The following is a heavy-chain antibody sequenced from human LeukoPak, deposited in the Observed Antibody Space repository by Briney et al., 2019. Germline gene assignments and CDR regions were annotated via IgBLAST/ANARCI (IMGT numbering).Heavy chain of an antibody. CDR2: ISSCGGTI. CDR3: GRGDYGDDFYYYGMDV. V-gene: IGHV3-11*04. D-gene: IGHD4-17*01. CDR1: VFTFTNAW. J-gene: IGHJ6*02. Sequence: GGSLRLSCAASVFTFTNAWMSWVRRAPGKGLEGVSYISSCGGTIYYADSVKGRFTISRDNAKNSPYLQMNSLRAEDTAVNYCGRGDYGDDFYYYGMDVWGQGTTVTVPS.